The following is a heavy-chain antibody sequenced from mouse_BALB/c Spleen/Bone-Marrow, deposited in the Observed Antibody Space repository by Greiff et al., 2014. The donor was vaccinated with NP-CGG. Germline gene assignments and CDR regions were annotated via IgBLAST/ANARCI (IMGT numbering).Heavy chain of an antibody. D-gene: IGHD2-14*01. Sequence: QVQLQQSGAELARPGASVKLSCKASGYTFSSYWMQWVKQRPGQGLEWIGSIYPGDGDTRYTQKFKGKATLTADKSSSTAYMQLSSVSSENSGLYYGASGAYYRYGGFAYWGQGTLVTVSA. V-gene: IGHV1-87*01. CDR1: GYTFSSYW. CDR3: ASGAYYRYGGFAY. CDR2: IYPGDGDT. J-gene: IGHJ3*01.